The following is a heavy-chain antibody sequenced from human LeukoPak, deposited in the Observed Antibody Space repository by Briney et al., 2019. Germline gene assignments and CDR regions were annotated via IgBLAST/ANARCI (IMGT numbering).Heavy chain of an antibody. CDR1: GGSISSYY. CDR2: IYYSGST. J-gene: IGHJ3*02. Sequence: SETLSLTCTVSGGSISSYYWSWIRQPPGKGLEWIGYIYYSGSTNYSPSLNSRVTISVDTSKNQFSLKLSSVTAADTAVYYCARGLVGYYDSSGYYYHGDAFDIWGQGTMVTVSS. D-gene: IGHD3-22*01. V-gene: IGHV4-59*01. CDR3: ARGLVGYYDSSGYYYHGDAFDI.